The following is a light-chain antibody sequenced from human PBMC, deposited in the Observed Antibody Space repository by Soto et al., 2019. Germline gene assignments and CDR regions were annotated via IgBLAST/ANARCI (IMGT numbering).Light chain of an antibody. CDR3: QQHGTT. Sequence: VMTQSPATLSVSPGERATLSCRASQNLRSSLAWYQQKPGQAPRLLIYGASTRATGIPARFSGSGSGTEFTHTISSLQSEDFAVYFCQQHGTTFGQGTKVEIK. CDR1: QNLRSS. J-gene: IGKJ1*01. V-gene: IGKV3-15*01. CDR2: GAS.